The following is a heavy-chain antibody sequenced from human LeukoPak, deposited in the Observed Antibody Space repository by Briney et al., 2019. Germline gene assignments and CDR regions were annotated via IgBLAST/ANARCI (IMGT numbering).Heavy chain of an antibody. Sequence: GGSLRLSCAASGFTVSSNYMSWVRQAPGKGLEWVSVIYSGAGTYYAGSVKGRFTISRDNSKNTVYLQMNSLRAEDTAVYYCARASFWFDYSGYYFDYWGQGTLVTVSS. CDR2: IYSGAGT. V-gene: IGHV3-66*01. CDR3: ARASFWFDYSGYYFDY. J-gene: IGHJ4*02. D-gene: IGHD2-15*01. CDR1: GFTVSSNY.